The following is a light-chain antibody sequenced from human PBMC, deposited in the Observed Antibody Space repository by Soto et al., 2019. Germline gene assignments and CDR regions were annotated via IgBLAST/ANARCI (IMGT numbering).Light chain of an antibody. CDR3: QQYNNWYT. J-gene: IGKJ2*01. CDR1: QSVSSN. Sequence: EIVMTQSPATLSVSPGERATLSCRASQSVSSNLAWYQQKPGQAPRLLIYGASTRATGIPARFSGSGSGTEFTLTISSLQYEDFAVYYCQQYNNWYTFGQGTKLEIK. CDR2: GAS. V-gene: IGKV3-15*01.